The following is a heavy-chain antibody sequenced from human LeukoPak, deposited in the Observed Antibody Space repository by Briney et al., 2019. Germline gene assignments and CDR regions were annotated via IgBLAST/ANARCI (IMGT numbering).Heavy chain of an antibody. CDR2: IYYSGST. CDR1: GGSISSYY. Sequence: SETLSLTCTVSGGSISSYYWSWIRQPPGKGLERIGYIYYSGSTNYNPSLKSRVTISVDTSKNQFSLKLSSVTAADTAVYYCARDRVVATRTYYYYYMDVWGKGTTVTISS. CDR3: ARDRVVATRTYYYYYMDV. V-gene: IGHV4-59*01. J-gene: IGHJ6*03. D-gene: IGHD5-12*01.